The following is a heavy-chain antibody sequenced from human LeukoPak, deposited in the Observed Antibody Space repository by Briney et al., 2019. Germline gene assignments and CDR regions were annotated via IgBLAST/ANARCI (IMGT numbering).Heavy chain of an antibody. D-gene: IGHD1-26*01. CDR2: IYYSGST. J-gene: IGHJ3*02. CDR1: GGSISSYY. CDR3: AREPPIYSGNNLDAFDI. V-gene: IGHV4-59*01. Sequence: KPSETLSLTCTVSGGSISSYYWSWIRQPPGKGLEWIGYIYYSGSTNYNPSLKSRVTISVDTSKNQFSLKLSSVTAADTAVYYCAREPPIYSGNNLDAFDIWGQGTMVTVSS.